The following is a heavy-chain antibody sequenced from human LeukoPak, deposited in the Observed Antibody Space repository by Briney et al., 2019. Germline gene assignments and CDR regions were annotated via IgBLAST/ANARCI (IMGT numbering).Heavy chain of an antibody. CDR2: INPSGGST. Sequence: ASVKVSFKASGYTFTSYYMHWVRQAPGQGLEWMGIINPSGGSTSYAQKFQGRVTMTRDTSTSTVYMELSSLRSEDTAVYYCARVRKNYDNSGYYCDYWGQGTLVTVSS. V-gene: IGHV1-46*01. CDR1: GYTFTSYY. CDR3: ARVRKNYDNSGYYCDY. D-gene: IGHD3-22*01. J-gene: IGHJ4*02.